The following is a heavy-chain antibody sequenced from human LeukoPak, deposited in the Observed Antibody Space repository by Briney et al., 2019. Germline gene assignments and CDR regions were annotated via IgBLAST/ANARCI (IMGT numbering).Heavy chain of an antibody. CDR3: AGYLWFGESDPYFDY. D-gene: IGHD3-10*01. Sequence: GGSLRLSCAASGFTFSSYEMNWVRQAPGKGLEWVSYISSSGSTIYYADSVKGRFTISRDNAKNSLYLQMNSLRAEDTAVYYCAGYLWFGESDPYFDYWGQGTLVTVSS. J-gene: IGHJ4*02. CDR1: GFTFSSYE. V-gene: IGHV3-48*03. CDR2: ISSSGSTI.